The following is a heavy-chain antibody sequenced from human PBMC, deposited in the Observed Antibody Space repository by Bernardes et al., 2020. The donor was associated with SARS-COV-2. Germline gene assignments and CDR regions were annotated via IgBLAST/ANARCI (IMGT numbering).Heavy chain of an antibody. CDR2: TSNGGLEI. Sequence: GGSLRLSCAASGFTFSSYWMSWVRKAPGKGLEWVALTSNGGLEIAYSDTVKGRFTLSRDTSKKTVFLQLSSLSAEDTAVYYCATHDRIGYYYGAWGQGTRVTVSS. CDR1: GFTFSSYW. D-gene: IGHD3-22*01. V-gene: IGHV3-30*03. CDR3: ATHDRIGYYYGA. J-gene: IGHJ4*02.